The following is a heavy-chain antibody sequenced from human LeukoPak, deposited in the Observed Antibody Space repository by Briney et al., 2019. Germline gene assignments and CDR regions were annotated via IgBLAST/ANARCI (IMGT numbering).Heavy chain of an antibody. CDR2: MKQDGSEK. V-gene: IGHV3-7*03. CDR1: GFTFSSYW. CDR3: AREADTAMVKGTYYFDY. J-gene: IGHJ4*02. D-gene: IGHD5-18*01. Sequence: GGSLRLSCAASGFTFSSYWMSWVRQAPGKGLEWVANMKQDGSEKYYVDSVKGRFTISRDNAKNSLYLQMNSLRAEDTAVYYCAREADTAMVKGTYYFDYWGQGTLVTVSS.